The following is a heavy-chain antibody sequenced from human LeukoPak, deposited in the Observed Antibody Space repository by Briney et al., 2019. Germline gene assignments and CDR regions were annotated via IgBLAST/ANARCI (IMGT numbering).Heavy chain of an antibody. D-gene: IGHD4/OR15-4a*01. J-gene: IGHJ4*02. CDR1: GGSLSGYY. CDR3: AREAHGAKLGAFDF. CDR2: IAPGGNY. Sequence: SETLSLTCSVSGGSLSGYYWSWIRQPPGKGLEWIGDIAPGGNYKSYPSLQGRVTMSLDTSKNHFSLLLSSVTAADTAVYFCAREAHGAKLGAFDFWGQGALVAVSS. V-gene: IGHV4-59*01.